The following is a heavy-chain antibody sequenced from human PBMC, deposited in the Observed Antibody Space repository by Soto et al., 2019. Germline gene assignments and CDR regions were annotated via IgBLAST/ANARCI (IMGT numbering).Heavy chain of an antibody. V-gene: IGHV3-21*01. Sequence: GGSLRLSCAASGFTFSNYNMNWVRQAPGKGLEWVSSISSSSSYIYYADSVKGRFTISRDNAKNSLYLQMNSLRAEDTAVYYCARVVYYDNSAYGLWGQGTLVTVSS. CDR3: ARVVYYDNSAYGL. CDR2: ISSSSSYI. J-gene: IGHJ4*03. CDR1: GFTFSNYN. D-gene: IGHD3-22*01.